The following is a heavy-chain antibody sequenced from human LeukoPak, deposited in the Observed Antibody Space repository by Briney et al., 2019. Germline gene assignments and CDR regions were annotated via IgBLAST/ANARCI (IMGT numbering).Heavy chain of an antibody. D-gene: IGHD6-13*01. CDR3: ASRIAAASWISHAFDI. J-gene: IGHJ3*02. CDR1: GFSFSSYN. Sequence: PGGSLRLSCAASGFSFSSYNMNWVRQAPGKGLEWVSYISSGSNIIYYADSVKGRFAISRDNAKKSLYLQMNSLRAEDTAVYYCASRIAAASWISHAFDIWGQGTMVTVSS. CDR2: ISSGSNII. V-gene: IGHV3-48*01.